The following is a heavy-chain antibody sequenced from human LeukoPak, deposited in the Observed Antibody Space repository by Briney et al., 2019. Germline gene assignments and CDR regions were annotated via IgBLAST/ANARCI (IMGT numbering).Heavy chain of an antibody. V-gene: IGHV4-31*03. D-gene: IGHD2-15*01. J-gene: IGHJ4*02. CDR2: ISYSGSP. CDR3: ARLFCSGASCSRGRGFDY. CDR1: GASISSGGSF. Sequence: SETLSLTCTVSGASISSGGSFWTWIRQHPGKGLEWIGYISYSGSPYYSPSLESRVTISADTSQNQLSLKLNSVTAADTAIYYCARLFCSGASCSRGRGFDYWGQGTLVTVSS.